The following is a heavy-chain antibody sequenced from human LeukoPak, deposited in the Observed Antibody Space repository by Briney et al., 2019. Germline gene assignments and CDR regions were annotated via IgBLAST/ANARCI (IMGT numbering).Heavy chain of an antibody. Sequence: SGSGGSTYYADSVKGRFTISRDNSKNTLYLQMNSLRAEDTAVYYCAKGYCSSTSCHNWFDPWGQGTLVTVSS. V-gene: IGHV3-23*01. CDR3: AKGYCSSTSCHNWFDP. CDR2: SGSGGST. J-gene: IGHJ5*02. D-gene: IGHD2-2*01.